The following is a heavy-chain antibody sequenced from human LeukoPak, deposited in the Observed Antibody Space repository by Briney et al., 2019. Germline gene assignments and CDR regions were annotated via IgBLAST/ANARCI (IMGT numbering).Heavy chain of an antibody. CDR2: INTEGSST. CDR3: ARESSYSSATVDY. J-gene: IGHJ4*02. Sequence: PGGSLRLSCAASGFTFSSHWMHWVRQAPGKGLVWVSRINTEGSSTSYADSVKGRFTISRDNAKNTLYLQMNSLRAEDTAVYYCARESSYSSATVDYWGQGTLVTASS. CDR1: GFTFSSHW. V-gene: IGHV3-74*01. D-gene: IGHD6-25*01.